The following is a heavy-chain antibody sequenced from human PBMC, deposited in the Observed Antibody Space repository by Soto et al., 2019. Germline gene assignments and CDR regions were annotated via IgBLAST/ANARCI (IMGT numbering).Heavy chain of an antibody. Sequence: EVQLVESGGGLVQPGGSLRLSCAASGFTFSSYSMKWVRQAPGKGLEWVSYISGSSSTIYYADSVKGRFTISRDNAKNSLYLQMNSLRPEDTAVYYCARALWDDGSGGYDYWGQGTLVTVSS. J-gene: IGHJ4*02. CDR2: ISGSSSTI. V-gene: IGHV3-48*01. D-gene: IGHD3-22*01. CDR3: ARALWDDGSGGYDY. CDR1: GFTFSSYS.